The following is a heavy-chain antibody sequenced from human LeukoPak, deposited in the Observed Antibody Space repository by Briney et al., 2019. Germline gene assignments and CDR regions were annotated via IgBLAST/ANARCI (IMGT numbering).Heavy chain of an antibody. CDR1: GGSISSSSYY. CDR3: ARDWKQWLVTPVNNDY. V-gene: IGHV4-39*02. D-gene: IGHD6-19*01. Sequence: SETLSLTCTVSGGSISSSSYYWGWIRQPPGKGLEWIGSIYYSGSTYYNPSLKSRVTISVDTSKNRFSLKLSSVTAADTAVYYCARDWKQWLVTPVNNDYWGQGTLVTVSS. CDR2: IYYSGST. J-gene: IGHJ4*02.